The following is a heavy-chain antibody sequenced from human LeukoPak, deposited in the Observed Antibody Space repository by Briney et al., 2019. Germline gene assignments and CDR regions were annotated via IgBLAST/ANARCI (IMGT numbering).Heavy chain of an antibody. CDR2: INHSGST. CDR1: GGSFSGYY. Sequence: SETLSLTCAVYGGSFSGYYWSWIRQPPGKGLEWIGEINHSGSTNYNPSLKSRVTISVDTSKNQFSLKLSSVTAADTAVYYCARAPARLWYYYFGMDVWGQGTTVTVSS. J-gene: IGHJ6*02. D-gene: IGHD2-15*01. V-gene: IGHV4-34*01. CDR3: ARAPARLWYYYFGMDV.